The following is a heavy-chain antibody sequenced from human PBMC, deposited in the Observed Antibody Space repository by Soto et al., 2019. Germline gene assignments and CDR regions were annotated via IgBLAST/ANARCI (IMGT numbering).Heavy chain of an antibody. J-gene: IGHJ4*02. Sequence: SETLSLTCTVSGGSISSTSYYWGWIRQPPGKGLEWIGTIYYTGSTYYNPSLKSRVTISVDTSKNQFSLKLSSVTAADTAVYYCMLGSGWKDFDYWGQGTLVTVSS. CDR1: GGSISSTSYY. V-gene: IGHV4-39*01. D-gene: IGHD3-22*01. CDR3: MLGSGWKDFDY. CDR2: IYYTGST.